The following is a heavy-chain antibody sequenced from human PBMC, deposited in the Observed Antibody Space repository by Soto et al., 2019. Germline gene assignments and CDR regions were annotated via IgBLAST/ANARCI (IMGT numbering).Heavy chain of an antibody. J-gene: IGHJ4*02. CDR3: ATAHGLFGDYFDY. V-gene: IGHV1-18*04. CDR1: GYTFTSYG. Sequence: GSAVKLSCKASGYTFTSYGISWVRQAPGQGLEWMGWISAYNGNTNYAQKLQGRVTMTTDTSTSTAYMELRSLRSDDTAVYYCATAHGLFGDYFDYWGQGTLVIVSS. CDR2: ISAYNGNT. D-gene: IGHD3-16*01.